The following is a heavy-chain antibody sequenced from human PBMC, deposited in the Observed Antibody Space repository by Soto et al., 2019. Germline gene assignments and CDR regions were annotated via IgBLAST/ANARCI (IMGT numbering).Heavy chain of an antibody. V-gene: IGHV1-18*01. D-gene: IGHD2-2*01. Sequence: GASVKVSCKASGYTFTSYGISWVRQAPGQGLEWMGWISAYNGNTNYAQKLQGRVTMTTDTSTSTAYMELSSLRSEDTAVYYCARTSGSAAIYYMDVWGKGTTVTVSS. CDR1: GYTFTSYG. J-gene: IGHJ6*03. CDR2: ISAYNGNT. CDR3: ARTSGSAAIYYMDV.